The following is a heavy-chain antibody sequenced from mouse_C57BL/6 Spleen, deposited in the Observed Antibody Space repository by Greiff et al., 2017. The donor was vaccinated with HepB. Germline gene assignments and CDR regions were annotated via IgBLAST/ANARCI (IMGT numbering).Heavy chain of an antibody. CDR2: IDPSDSYT. D-gene: IGHD3-2*02. Sequence: QVQLKQSGAELVKPGASVKLSCKASGYTFTSYWMQWVKQRPGQGLEWIGEIDPSDSYTNYNQKFKGKATLTVDTSSSTAYMQLSSLTSEDSAVYYCATAQADYWGQGTTLTVSS. V-gene: IGHV1-50*01. CDR1: GYTFTSYW. CDR3: ATAQADY. J-gene: IGHJ2*01.